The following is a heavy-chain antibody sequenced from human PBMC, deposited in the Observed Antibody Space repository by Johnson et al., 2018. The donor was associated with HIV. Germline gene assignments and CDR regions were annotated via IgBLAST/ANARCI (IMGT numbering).Heavy chain of an antibody. CDR1: GFTFSSYG. Sequence: MLLVESGGGVVQPGGSLRLSCAASGFTFSSYGMHWVRQAPGKGLEWVANIKQDGSEKYYVDSVKGRFTISRDNAKNSLYLQMNGLRAEDTAVYYCARNEYSNYGGRDAFDIWGQGTMVTVPS. V-gene: IGHV3-7*01. J-gene: IGHJ3*02. CDR3: ARNEYSNYGGRDAFDI. CDR2: IKQDGSEK. D-gene: IGHD4-11*01.